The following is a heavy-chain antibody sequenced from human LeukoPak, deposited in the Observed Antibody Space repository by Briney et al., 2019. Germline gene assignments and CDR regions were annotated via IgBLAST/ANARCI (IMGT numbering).Heavy chain of an antibody. V-gene: IGHV1-8*01. CDR2: MNPNSGNT. D-gene: IGHD3-10*02. J-gene: IGHJ6*02. CDR1: GYTFTSYD. Sequence: ASVKVSCKASGYTFTSYDINWVRQATGQGLEWMGWMNPNSGNTGYAQKFQGRVTMTRNTSISTAYMELSSLRSEDTAVYYCATDGRGYCVKRYYYYGMDVWGQGTTVTVSS. CDR3: ATDGRGYCVKRYYYYGMDV.